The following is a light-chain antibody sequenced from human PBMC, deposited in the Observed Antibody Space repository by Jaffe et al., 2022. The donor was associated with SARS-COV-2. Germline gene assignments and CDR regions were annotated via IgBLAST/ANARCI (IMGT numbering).Light chain of an antibody. CDR2: YAS. CDR1: QSIGTS. Sequence: EVLLTQSPDFQSVTPKEKVTITCRASQSIGTSIHWYQQKADQSPKVLIKYASQSFSGVPSRFSGSGSGTDFTLTINGLEGEDAATYYCHQSSSLPYTFGQGTKLEIK. J-gene: IGKJ2*01. V-gene: IGKV6-21*01. CDR3: HQSSSLPYT.